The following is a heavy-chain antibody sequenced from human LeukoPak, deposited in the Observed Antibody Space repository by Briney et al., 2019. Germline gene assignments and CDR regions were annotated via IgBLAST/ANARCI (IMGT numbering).Heavy chain of an antibody. V-gene: IGHV3-74*01. D-gene: IGHD6-19*01. CDR2: INTDGTVT. CDR1: GFTFSKYW. Sequence: GGSLRLSCAASGFTFSKYWMLWVRQAPGKGLESVSRINTDGTVTTYADSVKGRFTVSRDNAENTMFLQMNSVRDEDTAVYYCATKQWLAPPPDSWGQGTPVTVSS. J-gene: IGHJ4*02. CDR3: ATKQWLAPPPDS.